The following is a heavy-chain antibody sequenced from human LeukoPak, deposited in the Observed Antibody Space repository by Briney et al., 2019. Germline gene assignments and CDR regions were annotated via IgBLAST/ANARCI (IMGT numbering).Heavy chain of an antibody. CDR3: ARIRCGRGQARCYNH. CDR2: VSPCGYS. CDR1: GVSVSDYY. V-gene: IGHV4-34*01. D-gene: IGHD2-21*01. Sequence: PSETLTLTCAVSGVSVSDYYWSWIRQSPEKGPEWIGKVSPCGYSTYNPSLRSRVIISEDTSENQLSLNVTSVTAADTALYYCARIRCGRGQARCYNHWAQGSLVTVSS. J-gene: IGHJ5*02.